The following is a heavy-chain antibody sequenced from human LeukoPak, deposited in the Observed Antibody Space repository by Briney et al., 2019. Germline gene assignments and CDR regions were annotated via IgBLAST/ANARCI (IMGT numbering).Heavy chain of an antibody. CDR2: MNPNSGNT. Sequence: ASVKVSCKASGYTFTSYDINWVRQATGQGLEWMGWMNPNSGNTGYAQKFQGRATMTRNTSISTAYMELSSLRPEDTAVYYCARGWVAVAGTGCAFDIWGQGTVVTVSS. CDR1: GYTFTSYD. V-gene: IGHV1-8*01. CDR3: ARGWVAVAGTGCAFDI. D-gene: IGHD6-19*01. J-gene: IGHJ3*02.